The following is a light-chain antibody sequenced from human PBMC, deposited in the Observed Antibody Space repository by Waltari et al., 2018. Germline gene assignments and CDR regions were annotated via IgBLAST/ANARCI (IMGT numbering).Light chain of an antibody. Sequence: EIVLTQSPATLSLSPGERATLSCRASQSVGSYLAWYQQKPGQAPRLLIYDASNRATGIPARFRGSGSGTDFTLTISSLEPEDFAVYYCQQRSHWPTFGGGTKVEIK. CDR2: DAS. V-gene: IGKV3-11*01. CDR3: QQRSHWPT. J-gene: IGKJ4*01. CDR1: QSVGSY.